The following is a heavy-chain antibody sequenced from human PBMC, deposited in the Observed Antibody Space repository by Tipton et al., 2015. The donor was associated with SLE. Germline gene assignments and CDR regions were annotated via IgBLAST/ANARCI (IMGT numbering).Heavy chain of an antibody. J-gene: IGHJ4*02. D-gene: IGHD6-19*01. CDR3: ARGLSSGLYYFDS. CDR2: MSSSGNT. Sequence: TLSLTCTVSGGSINSNYDHWAWIRQPPGKRLESIGYMSSSGNTYYNPSLKGRVTISLDTSKNQFSLRLTSLTAADTAIYYCARGLSSGLYYFDSWGQGTLVTVSS. V-gene: IGHV4-39*01. CDR1: GGSINSNYDH.